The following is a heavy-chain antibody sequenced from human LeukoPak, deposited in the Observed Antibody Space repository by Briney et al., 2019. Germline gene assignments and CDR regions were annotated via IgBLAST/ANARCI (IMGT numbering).Heavy chain of an antibody. Sequence: GGSLRLSCAASGFTFSDYYMSWIRQAPGKGLEWVSYISSSGSTIYYADSVKGRFTVSRDNAKNSLYLQMNSLRAEDTAVYYCARILVTYYFDYWGQGTLVTVSS. CDR3: ARILVTYYFDY. CDR1: GFTFSDYY. D-gene: IGHD2-21*02. V-gene: IGHV3-11*01. J-gene: IGHJ4*02. CDR2: ISSSGSTI.